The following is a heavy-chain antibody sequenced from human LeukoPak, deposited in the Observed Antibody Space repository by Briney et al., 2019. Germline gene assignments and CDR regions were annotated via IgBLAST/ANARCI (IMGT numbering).Heavy chain of an antibody. V-gene: IGHV5-51*01. CDR1: GYTFINYW. CDR2: IYPGDSDT. CDR3: ARRSTSSWDAFDI. Sequence: RGESLTISCKVSGYTFINYWIVWARHMRGKGLGWVGIIYPGDSDTRYRPTFQGQVTISADKPSSSAYLRWSNLKASDTAMYYCARRSTSSWDAFDIGGQGTMVTVSP. D-gene: IGHD6-13*01. J-gene: IGHJ3*02.